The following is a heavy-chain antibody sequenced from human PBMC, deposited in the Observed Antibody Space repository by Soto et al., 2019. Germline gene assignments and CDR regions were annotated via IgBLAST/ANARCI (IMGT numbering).Heavy chain of an antibody. J-gene: IGHJ3*02. CDR1: GGSIRSGDYF. V-gene: IGHV4-30-4*08. CDR2: IYYSGST. CDR3: ASPNLGAFDI. Sequence: PSETLSLTFTVSGGSIRSGDYFWTWIRQPPGKGLEWIGCIYYSGSTTYNSSLKSRLTISVDTSKNQFSLRLSPVTAADTAVYYCASPNLGAFDIWGQGTKVTVSS. D-gene: IGHD1-7*01.